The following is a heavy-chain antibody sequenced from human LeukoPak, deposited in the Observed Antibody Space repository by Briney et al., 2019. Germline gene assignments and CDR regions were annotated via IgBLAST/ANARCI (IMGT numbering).Heavy chain of an antibody. V-gene: IGHV1-2*02. D-gene: IGHD2-2*01. CDR1: GYTFTGYY. J-gene: IGHJ5*02. CDR3: ARIPIVVVPAAQGDNWFDP. CDR2: INPNSGGT. Sequence: ASVKVSCKASGYTFTGYYMHWVRRAPGQGREWMGWINPNSGGTNYAQKFQGRVTITRDTSISTAYMELSRLRSDDTAVYYCARIPIVVVPAAQGDNWFDPWGQGTLVTVSS.